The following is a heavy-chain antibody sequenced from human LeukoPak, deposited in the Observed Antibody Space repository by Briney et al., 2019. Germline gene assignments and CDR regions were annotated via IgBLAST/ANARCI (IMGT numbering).Heavy chain of an antibody. Sequence: GGSLRLSCAASGFTFSDYYMSWIRQAPGKELEWVSYISSSGSTIYYADSVKGRFTISRDNAKNSLYLQMNSLRAEDTAVYYCARDSSVVVNTFDYRGQGTLVTVSS. CDR1: GFTFSDYY. V-gene: IGHV3-11*01. CDR2: ISSSGSTI. J-gene: IGHJ4*02. D-gene: IGHD3-22*01. CDR3: ARDSSVVVNTFDY.